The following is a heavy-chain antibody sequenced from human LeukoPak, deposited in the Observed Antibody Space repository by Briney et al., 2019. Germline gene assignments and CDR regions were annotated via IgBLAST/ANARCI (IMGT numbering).Heavy chain of an antibody. J-gene: IGHJ6*03. CDR3: ARIHSGIQLFPYEAYNYYMDV. Sequence: PGGTLRLSCAASGFTFSSHGMNWVRQAPGKGLEWVSGISGDAGRTYYADSVKGRFTIYRDNSKNTLSLQMNSLRAEDTAVYYCARIHSGIQLFPYEAYNYYMDVWGKGTTVTVSS. CDR2: ISGDAGRT. D-gene: IGHD5-18*01. V-gene: IGHV3-23*01. CDR1: GFTFSSHG.